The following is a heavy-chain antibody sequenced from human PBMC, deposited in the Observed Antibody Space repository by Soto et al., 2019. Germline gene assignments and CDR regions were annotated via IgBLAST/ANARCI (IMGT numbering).Heavy chain of an antibody. J-gene: IGHJ4*02. CDR1: GFTFSSYG. V-gene: IGHV3-30*18. CDR3: AKEPPRYSGSYPDYAYFDY. Sequence: LRLSCAASGFTFSSYGMHWVRQAPGKGLEWVAVISYDGSNKYYADSVKGRFTISRDNSKNTLYLQMNSLRAEDTAVYYCAKEPPRYSGSYPDYAYFDYWGQGTLVTVSS. CDR2: ISYDGSNK. D-gene: IGHD1-26*01.